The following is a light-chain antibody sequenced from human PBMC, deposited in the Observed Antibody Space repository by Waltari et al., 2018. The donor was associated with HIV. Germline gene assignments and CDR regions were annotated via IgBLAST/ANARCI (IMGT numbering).Light chain of an antibody. CDR2: QAS. V-gene: IGKV1-5*03. Sequence: DIRLTQSPSTLSASAGDRVAHTCRAGQNVGAFLAWYQQKPGKPPKRLIFQASTLEGGVPSRFSGSVSGSDFTLTINGLQSDDFATYYCHQYASFSGTFGQGTKVEL. CDR3: HQYASFSGT. J-gene: IGKJ1*01. CDR1: QNVGAF.